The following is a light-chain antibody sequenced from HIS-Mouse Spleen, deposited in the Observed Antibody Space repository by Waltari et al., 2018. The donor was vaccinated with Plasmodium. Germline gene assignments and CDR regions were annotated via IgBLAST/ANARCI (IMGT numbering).Light chain of an antibody. J-gene: IGKJ3*01. Sequence: EIVMHQSQPTLPVSQGEGATLPGRPSQSVSSNVAWYQQKPGQAPRLLIYGASTRATGIPARFSGSGSGTEFTLTISSLQSEDFAVYYCQQYNNWSFTFGPGTKVDIK. CDR1: QSVSSN. V-gene: IGKV3-15*01. CDR3: QQYNNWSFT. CDR2: GAS.